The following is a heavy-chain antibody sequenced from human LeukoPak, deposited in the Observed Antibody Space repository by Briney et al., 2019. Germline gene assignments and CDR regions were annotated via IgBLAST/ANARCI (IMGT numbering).Heavy chain of an antibody. CDR2: INHSGST. V-gene: IGHV4-34*01. CDR3: AREKIVVVVAATVHFDY. CDR1: GGSFSGYY. Sequence: SETLSLTCAVYGGSFSGYYWSWIRQPPGKGLEWIGEINHSGSTNYNPSLKSRVTISVDTSKNQFSLKLSSVTAADTAVHYCAREKIVVVVAATVHFDYWGQGTLVTVSS. J-gene: IGHJ4*02. D-gene: IGHD2-15*01.